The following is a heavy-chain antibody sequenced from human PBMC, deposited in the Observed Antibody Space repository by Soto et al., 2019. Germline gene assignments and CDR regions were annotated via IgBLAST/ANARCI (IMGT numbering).Heavy chain of an antibody. D-gene: IGHD6-6*01. Sequence: QITLKESGPTLVKPTQTLTLTCTFSGFSLSTSGVGVGWIRQPPGKALEWLALIYWDDDKRYSPYLRSRLTLTXXTXNXXVVLTTPNMDPVDTATYYCAHSPRPPGYSTSASDYWGQGTLVTVSS. CDR3: AHSPRPPGYSTSASDY. CDR2: IYWDDDK. V-gene: IGHV2-5*02. CDR1: GFSLSTSGVG. J-gene: IGHJ4*02.